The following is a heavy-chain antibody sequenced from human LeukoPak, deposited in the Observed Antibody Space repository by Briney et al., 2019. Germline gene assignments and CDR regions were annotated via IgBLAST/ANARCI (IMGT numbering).Heavy chain of an antibody. CDR3: ARNLGGEDYYFYGLDV. CDR1: GGSISSYY. CDR2: IYYSGST. J-gene: IGHJ6*02. V-gene: IGHV4-59*08. D-gene: IGHD2-21*01. Sequence: PSETLSLTCTVSGGSISSYYWSWIRQPPGKGLEWIGYIYYSGSTNYNPSLKSRVTISVDTSKNQFSLKVSSVTASDTAVYYCARNLGGEDYYFYGLDVWGQGTTVTVPS.